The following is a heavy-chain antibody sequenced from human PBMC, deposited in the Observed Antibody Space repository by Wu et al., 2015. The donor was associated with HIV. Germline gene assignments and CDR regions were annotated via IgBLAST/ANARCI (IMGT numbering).Heavy chain of an antibody. CDR3: ARYHWGTTRIAVAGTASTGAFDY. J-gene: IGHJ4*02. Sequence: QVQLVQSGAEVKKPGSSVKVSCKASGGTFSSYAISWVRQAPGQGLEWMGGIIPIFGTANYAQKFQGRVTITADESTSTAYMELSSLRSEDTAVYYCARYHWGTTRIAVAGTASTGAFDYWGQGTLVTVSS. CDR1: GGTFSSYA. V-gene: IGHV1-69*12. D-gene: IGHD6-19*01. CDR2: IIPIFGTA.